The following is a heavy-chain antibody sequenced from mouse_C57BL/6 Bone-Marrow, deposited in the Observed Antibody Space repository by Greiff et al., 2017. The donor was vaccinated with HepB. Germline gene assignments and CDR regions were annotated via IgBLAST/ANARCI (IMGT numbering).Heavy chain of an antibody. V-gene: IGHV1-64*01. CDR1: GYTFTSYW. D-gene: IGHD2-1*01. Sequence: QVQLQQSGAELVKPGASVKLSCKASGYTFTSYWMHWVKQRPGQGLEWIGMIHPNSGSTNYNEKFKSKATLTVDKSSSTAYMQLSSLTSEDSAVYYCARHGKGAMDYWGQGTSVTVSS. CDR3: ARHGKGAMDY. J-gene: IGHJ4*01. CDR2: IHPNSGST.